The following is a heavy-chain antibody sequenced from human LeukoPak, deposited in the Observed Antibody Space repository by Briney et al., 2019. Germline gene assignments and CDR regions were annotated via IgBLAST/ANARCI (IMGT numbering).Heavy chain of an antibody. V-gene: IGHV1-8*01. CDR3: ATDSGGATGGFDY. CDR2: MNPNSGNT. Sequence: ASVKVSCKASGYTFTSYDINWVRQATGQGLEWMGWMNPNSGNTGYAQKFQGRVTMTEDTSTDTAYMELSSLRSEDTAVYYCATDSGGATGGFDYWGQGTLVTVSS. D-gene: IGHD1-26*01. CDR1: GYTFTSYD. J-gene: IGHJ4*02.